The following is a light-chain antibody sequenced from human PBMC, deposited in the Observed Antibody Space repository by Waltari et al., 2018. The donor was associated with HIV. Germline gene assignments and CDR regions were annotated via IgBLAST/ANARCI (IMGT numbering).Light chain of an antibody. J-gene: IGLJ2*01. CDR2: DVS. Sequence: QSALTQPASVSGSPGQSITISCPGTSSAVAGYNHVSWSQQHPGKAPKLMIYDVSYRPSGVSNRFSGSKSGNTASLTISGLQAEDEADYYCSSYTSSSTLYVVFGGGTKLTVL. CDR1: SSAVAGYNH. CDR3: SSYTSSSTLYVV. V-gene: IGLV2-14*01.